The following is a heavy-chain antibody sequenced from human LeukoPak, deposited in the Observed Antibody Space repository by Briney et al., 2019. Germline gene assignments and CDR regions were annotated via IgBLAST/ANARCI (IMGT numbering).Heavy chain of an antibody. V-gene: IGHV3-74*01. J-gene: IGHJ4*02. D-gene: IGHD3-9*01. CDR2: INSDGSST. Sequence: PGGSLRLSCAASGFTFSSYWMHWVRQAPGKGLVWVSRINSDGSSTSYADSVKGRFTISGDSSKNTLYLQMNSLRAEDTAVYYCARLKIDGTHFDYWGQGTLVTVSS. CDR3: ARLKIDGTHFDY. CDR1: GFTFSSYW.